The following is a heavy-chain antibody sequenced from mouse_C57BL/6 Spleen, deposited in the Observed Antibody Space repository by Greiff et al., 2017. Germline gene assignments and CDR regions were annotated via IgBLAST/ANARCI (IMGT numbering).Heavy chain of an antibody. J-gene: IGHJ3*01. CDR3: ARPDWEGTFAY. D-gene: IGHD4-1*01. V-gene: IGHV5-17*01. CDR1: GFTFSDYG. CDR2: ISSGSSTI. Sequence: EVKLMESGGGLVKPGGSLKLSCAASGFTFSDYGMHWVRQAPEKGLEWVAYISSGSSTIYYADTVKGRFTISRDNAKNTLFLQMTSLRSEDTAMYYCARPDWEGTFAYWGQGTLVTVSA.